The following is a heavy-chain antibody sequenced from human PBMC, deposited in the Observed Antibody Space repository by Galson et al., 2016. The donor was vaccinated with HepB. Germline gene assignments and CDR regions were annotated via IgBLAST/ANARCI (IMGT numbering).Heavy chain of an antibody. V-gene: IGHV3-23*01. CDR3: AKSLASVAGPSNAFDI. Sequence: SLRLSCAASGFTFRNYAMAWVRQVPGKGLEWVSAISGSGGITDYGASVKGQFAISRDNSKNTMYLHMNRLRVGDTPLDYCAKSLASVAGPSNAFDIWGQGTMVTVSS. J-gene: IGHJ3*02. CDR1: GFTFRNYA. D-gene: IGHD6-19*01. CDR2: ISGSGGIT.